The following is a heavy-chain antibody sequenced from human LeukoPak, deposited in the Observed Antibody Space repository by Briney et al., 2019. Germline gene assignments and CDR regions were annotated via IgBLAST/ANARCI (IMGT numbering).Heavy chain of an antibody. J-gene: IGHJ4*02. CDR3: ARERGPEGGNMDY. D-gene: IGHD3-16*01. Sequence: SQTLSLTCAVSGGSISSDGYSWSWIRQPPGKGLEWIGYIYYSGSTYYNPSLKSRVTISVDRSKTQFSLKLSSVTAADTAVYYCARERGPEGGNMDYWGQGTLVTVSS. V-gene: IGHV4-30-2*01. CDR1: GGSISSDGYS. CDR2: IYYSGST.